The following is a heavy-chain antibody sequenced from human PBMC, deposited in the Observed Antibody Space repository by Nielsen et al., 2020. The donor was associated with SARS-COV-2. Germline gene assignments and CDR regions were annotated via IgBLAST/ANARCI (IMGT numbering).Heavy chain of an antibody. D-gene: IGHD6-13*01. CDR3: ARDLRSNRSSSS. J-gene: IGHJ4*02. V-gene: IGHV3-9*01. CDR1: GFTFDDYA. Sequence: SLKISCAASGFTFDDYAMHWVRQAPGKGLEWVSGISWNSGSIGYADSVKGRFTISRDNAKNSLYLQMNSLRAEDTAVYYCARDLRSNRSSSSWGQGTLVTVSS. CDR2: ISWNSGSI.